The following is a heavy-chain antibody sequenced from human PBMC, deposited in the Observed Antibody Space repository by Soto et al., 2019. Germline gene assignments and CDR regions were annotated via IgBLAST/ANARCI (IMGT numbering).Heavy chain of an antibody. J-gene: IGHJ5*02. CDR2: ISAYNGNT. CDR3: ARDLGVDIVVVPAAIGGGNWFDP. D-gene: IGHD2-2*01. V-gene: IGHV1-18*01. Sequence: ASVKVSCKASGYTFTSYGISWVRQAPGQGLEWMGWISAYNGNTNYAQKLQGRVTMTTDTSTSTAYMELRSLRSDDTAVYYCARDLGVDIVVVPAAIGGGNWFDPWGQGTLVTVSS. CDR1: GYTFTSYG.